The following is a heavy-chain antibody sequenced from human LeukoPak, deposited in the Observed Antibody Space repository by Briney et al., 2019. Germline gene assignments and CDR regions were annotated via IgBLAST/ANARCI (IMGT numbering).Heavy chain of an antibody. CDR2: IYYSGST. CDR3: ARLSSHGSGSYLVWYYYYYMDV. Sequence: PSETLSLTCAVYGGSFSGYYWGWIRQPPGKGLEWIGSIYYSGSTQYNPSLKSRVTISVDTSKNQFSLKLSSVTAADTAVYYCARLSSHGSGSYLVWYYYYYMDVWGKGTTVTVSS. CDR1: GGSFSGYY. D-gene: IGHD3-10*01. V-gene: IGHV4-34*01. J-gene: IGHJ6*03.